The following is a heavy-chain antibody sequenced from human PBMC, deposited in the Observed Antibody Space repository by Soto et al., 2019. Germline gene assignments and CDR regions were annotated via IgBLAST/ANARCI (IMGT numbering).Heavy chain of an antibody. CDR2: ISSSSSYI. Sequence: PGGSLRLSCAASGFTFSSYSMNWVRQAPGKGLEWVSSISSSSSYIYYADSVKGRFTISRDNAKNSLYLQMNSLRAEDTAVYYCATHDYDYVWGSYRYTGAPIFDYWGQGTLVTVSS. D-gene: IGHD3-16*02. CDR3: ATHDYDYVWGSYRYTGAPIFDY. J-gene: IGHJ4*02. V-gene: IGHV3-21*01. CDR1: GFTFSSYS.